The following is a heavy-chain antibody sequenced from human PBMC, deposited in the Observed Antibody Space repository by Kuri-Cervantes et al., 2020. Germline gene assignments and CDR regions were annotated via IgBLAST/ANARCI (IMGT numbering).Heavy chain of an antibody. CDR1: GYTFTSYA. CDR2: INAGSGNT. D-gene: IGHD3-10*01. V-gene: IGHV1-3*01. J-gene: IGHJ5*02. Sequence: ASVKVSCKASGYTFTSYAMHWVRQAPGQRLEWMGWINAGSGNTKYSQKFQGRITITSDTSASTAYMELSRLRSDDTAVYYCAREAKGSNWFDPWGQGTLVTISS. CDR3: AREAKGSNWFDP.